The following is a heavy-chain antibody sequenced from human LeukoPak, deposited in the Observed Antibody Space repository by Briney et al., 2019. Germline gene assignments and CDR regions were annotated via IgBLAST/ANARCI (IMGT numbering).Heavy chain of an antibody. J-gene: IGHJ4*02. CDR1: GFTFSSYS. D-gene: IGHD3-22*01. CDR3: AKGYYYDTSGFDPYFGN. CDR2: ISDSSHAI. Sequence: PGGSLRLSCAASGFTFSSYSMIWVRQAPGKGLEWVSYISDSSHAIYHADSVKGRFTISRDNAKDSLYLQMNSLRAEDTAIYYCAKGYYYDTSGFDPYFGNWGQGALVTVSS. V-gene: IGHV3-48*01.